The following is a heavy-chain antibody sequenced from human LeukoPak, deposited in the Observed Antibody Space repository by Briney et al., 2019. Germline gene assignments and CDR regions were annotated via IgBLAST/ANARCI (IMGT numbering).Heavy chain of an antibody. V-gene: IGHV3-33*01. D-gene: IGHD2-15*01. CDR3: ARYCSGGSCYGYYGMDV. Sequence: GGSLRLSCAASGFTFSSYGMHRVRQAPGKGLEWVAVIWYDGSNKYYADSVKGRSTISRDNSKNTLYLQMNSLRAEDTAVYYCARYCSGGSCYGYYGMDVWGKGTTVTVSS. J-gene: IGHJ6*04. CDR2: IWYDGSNK. CDR1: GFTFSSYG.